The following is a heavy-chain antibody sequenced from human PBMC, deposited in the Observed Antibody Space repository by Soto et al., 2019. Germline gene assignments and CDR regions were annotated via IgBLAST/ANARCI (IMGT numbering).Heavy chain of an antibody. V-gene: IGHV3-7*01. CDR3: ARDGYSAGFDI. D-gene: IGHD5-18*01. CDR1: TVNRNY. Sequence: TVNRNYMSWVRQFPGKGLGWVANIKQDGSEKYYVDSVKGRFTISRDNAENSLYLQMNSLRDEDTAVYYCARDGYSAGFDIWGQGTMVTVSS. CDR2: IKQDGSEK. J-gene: IGHJ3*02.